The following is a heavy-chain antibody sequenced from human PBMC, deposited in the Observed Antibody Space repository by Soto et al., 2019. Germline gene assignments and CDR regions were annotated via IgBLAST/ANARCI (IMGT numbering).Heavy chain of an antibody. Sequence: SETLSLTCTVSGGSISSGDYYWSWIRQPPGKGLEWIGYIYYSGSTYYNPSLKSRVTMSVDTSKNQFSLKLSSVTAADTAVYYCARESVLRYSNWFDPWGQGTLVTVSS. J-gene: IGHJ5*02. V-gene: IGHV4-30-4*01. D-gene: IGHD3-9*01. CDR3: ARESVLRYSNWFDP. CDR1: GGSISSGDYY. CDR2: IYYSGST.